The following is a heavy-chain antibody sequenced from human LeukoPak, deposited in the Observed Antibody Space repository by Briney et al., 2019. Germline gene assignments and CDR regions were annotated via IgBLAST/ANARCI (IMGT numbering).Heavy chain of an antibody. J-gene: IGHJ4*02. CDR3: ARVSYYYDSSGYVDY. D-gene: IGHD3-22*01. V-gene: IGHV1-46*01. CDR2: INPSGGST. CDR1: GYTFTSYY. Sequence: ASVTVSCKASGYTFTSYYMHWVRQAPGQGLEWMGIINPSGGSTSYAQKFQGRVTMTRDTSISTAYMELSRLRSDDTAVYYCARVSYYYDSSGYVDYWGQGTLVTVSS.